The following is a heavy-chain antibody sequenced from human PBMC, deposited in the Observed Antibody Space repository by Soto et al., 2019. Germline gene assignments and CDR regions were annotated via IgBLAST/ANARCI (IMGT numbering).Heavy chain of an antibody. J-gene: IGHJ5*02. Sequence: GGSLRLSCAASGFTFSSYWMHWVRQAPGKGLVWVSRINSDGSSTSYADSVKGRFTISRDNAKNTLYLQMNSLRAEDTAVYCCAKGPAKNQPGWFDPWGQGTLVTVSS. V-gene: IGHV3-74*01. CDR2: INSDGSST. CDR3: AKGPAKNQPGWFDP. CDR1: GFTFSSYW. D-gene: IGHD2-2*01.